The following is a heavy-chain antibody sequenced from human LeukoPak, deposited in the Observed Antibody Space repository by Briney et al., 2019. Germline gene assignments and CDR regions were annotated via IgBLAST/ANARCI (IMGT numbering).Heavy chain of an antibody. CDR2: ISGSGGST. CDR3: AKSHDSSGAFDI. V-gene: IGHV3-23*01. CDR1: GFTFSSYA. J-gene: IGHJ3*02. Sequence: PGESLKISCAASGFTFSSYAMSWVRQAPGKGLEWVSAISGSGGSTYYADSVKGRFTISRDNSKNTLYLQMNSLRAEDTAVYYCAKSHDSSGAFDIWGQGTMVTVSS. D-gene: IGHD3-22*01.